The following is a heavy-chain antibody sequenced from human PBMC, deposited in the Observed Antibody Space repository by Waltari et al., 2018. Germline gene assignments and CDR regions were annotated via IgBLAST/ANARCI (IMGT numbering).Heavy chain of an antibody. CDR2: IYYTGTT. V-gene: IGHV4-39*01. J-gene: IGHJ4*02. CDR3: ARHINFWSGYYFDS. CDR1: GASLDNTTHY. D-gene: IGHD3-3*01. Sequence: QLQLQESGPQLVKPSETLSLTCTVSGASLDNTTHYWGWVRQPPGKGLEWIGSIYYTGTTYYNQSLKSRMTIAADTSKTQFSLRLSSVTAADTAVYYCARHINFWSGYYFDSWGQGTLVTVSS.